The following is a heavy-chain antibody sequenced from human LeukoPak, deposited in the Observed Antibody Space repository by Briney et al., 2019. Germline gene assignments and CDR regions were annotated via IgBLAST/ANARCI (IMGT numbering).Heavy chain of an antibody. J-gene: IGHJ6*03. CDR3: ATTRGVITLDGYHYYIDV. CDR1: GGSFSDFY. CDR2: INHSGNT. V-gene: IGHV4-34*01. Sequence: NPSETLSLTCAVYGGSFSDFYCTWIRQPPGKGLEWIGEINHSGNTKYNPSLKSRVTILLVTSKNQFSLKVRSVTAADTAVYYCATTRGVITLDGYHYYIDVWGKGTTVTVSS. D-gene: IGHD3-10*01.